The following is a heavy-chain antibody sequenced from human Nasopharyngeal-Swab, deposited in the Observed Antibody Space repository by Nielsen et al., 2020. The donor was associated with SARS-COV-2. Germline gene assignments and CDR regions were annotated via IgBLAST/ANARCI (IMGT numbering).Heavy chain of an antibody. V-gene: IGHV1-8*01. D-gene: IGHD1-26*01. CDR3: ARGYMGGATTPDY. J-gene: IGHJ4*02. CDR1: GYSFPAYD. CDR2: MTPHNDKT. Sequence: ASVKVSCKASGYSFPAYDINWVRQATGQGLEWMGWMTPHNDKTGYAQKFQGRVTMTRDTSISTAYMELSSLRSDDTAVYYCARGYMGGATTPDYWSQGTLVTVSS.